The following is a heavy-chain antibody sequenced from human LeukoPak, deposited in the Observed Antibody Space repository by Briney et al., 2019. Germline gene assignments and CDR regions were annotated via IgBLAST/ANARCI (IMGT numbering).Heavy chain of an antibody. CDR2: IVVGSGET. CDR1: GFTFTRSA. J-gene: IGHJ4*02. Sequence: SAKVSCKASGFTFTRSAVQWLRQARGQPIEWIGWIVVGSGETNYAQKFQERVTITRDLLRSTAFMELSSLRSEDTALYYCATERITLVRGDVTFESAPDDWGQGTLVTVSS. D-gene: IGHD3-10*01. V-gene: IGHV1-58*01. CDR3: ATERITLVRGDVTFESAPDD.